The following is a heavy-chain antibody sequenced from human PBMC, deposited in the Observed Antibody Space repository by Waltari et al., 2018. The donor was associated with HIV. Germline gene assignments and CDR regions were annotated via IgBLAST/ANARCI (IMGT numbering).Heavy chain of an antibody. CDR2: ISGSGSSP. CDR1: GFIFSSYA. Sequence: EVQLLASGGGLVQPGGSLRHSCAASGFIFSSYAMTWVRQDPGKGLEWVSAISGSGSSPYFADSVKGRFTISRDNSKNTLYLQMNSLRAEDTAVYYCAREGSFSSSGSFGDYWGQGTLVTVSS. J-gene: IGHJ4*02. D-gene: IGHD1-26*01. V-gene: IGHV3-23*01. CDR3: AREGSFSSSGSFGDY.